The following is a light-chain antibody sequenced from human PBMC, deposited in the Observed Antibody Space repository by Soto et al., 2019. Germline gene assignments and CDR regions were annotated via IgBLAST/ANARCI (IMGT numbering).Light chain of an antibody. CDR2: AAS. V-gene: IGKV1-39*01. CDR3: QQSYSTPQT. Sequence: QSPSVGDSVTITCRASQSISSYLNWYQQKPGKAPKLLIYAASSLQSGVPSRFSGSGSGTDFTLTISSLQPEDFANYYCQQSYSTPQTFGQGTKVEIK. CDR1: QSISSY. J-gene: IGKJ1*01.